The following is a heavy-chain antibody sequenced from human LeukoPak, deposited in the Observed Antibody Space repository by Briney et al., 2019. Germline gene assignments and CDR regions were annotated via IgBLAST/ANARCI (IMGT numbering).Heavy chain of an antibody. D-gene: IGHD3-3*01. CDR3: ANHKGLEGSFDY. CDR2: IIPIFGTA. CDR1: GYTFTSYA. Sequence: ASVKVSCKTSGYTFTSYAMNWVRQAPGQGLEWMGGIIPIFGTANYAQKFQGRVTITADKSTSTAYMELSSLRSEDTAVYYCANHKGLEGSFDYWGQGTLVTVSS. J-gene: IGHJ4*02. V-gene: IGHV1-69*06.